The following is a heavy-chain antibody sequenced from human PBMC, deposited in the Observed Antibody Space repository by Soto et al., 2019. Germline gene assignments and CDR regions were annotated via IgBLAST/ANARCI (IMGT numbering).Heavy chain of an antibody. CDR2: ITHSGST. CDR1: GGSFSGYY. Sequence: QVQLPQWGAGLLKPSETLSLTCAVYGGSFSGYYWSWIRQPPGKGLEWIGEITHSGSTNYNPSLKSRVTISVDTSKNQFSLKLSSVTAADTSVYYCARGGAGGTENWFDPWGQGTLVTVSS. D-gene: IGHD1-26*01. J-gene: IGHJ5*02. CDR3: ARGGAGGTENWFDP. V-gene: IGHV4-34*01.